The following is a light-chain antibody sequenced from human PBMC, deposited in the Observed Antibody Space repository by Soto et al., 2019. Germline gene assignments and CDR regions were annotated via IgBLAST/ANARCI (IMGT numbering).Light chain of an antibody. Sequence: EIMLPPSPRTLPVFQGERATLSCRASQSISSNLAWYQQKPGQAPRLLIYGASTRATGIPARFSGSGSGTEFTLTISSLQSEDFAVYYCQQYNNWPLTFGGGTKVDIK. J-gene: IGKJ4*01. CDR2: GAS. V-gene: IGKV3-15*01. CDR1: QSISSN. CDR3: QQYNNWPLT.